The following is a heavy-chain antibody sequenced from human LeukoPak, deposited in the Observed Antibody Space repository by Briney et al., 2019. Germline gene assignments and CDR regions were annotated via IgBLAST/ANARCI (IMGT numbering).Heavy chain of an antibody. V-gene: IGHV3-23*01. CDR3: AKSRTQAAYYAAFDF. D-gene: IGHD3-9*01. CDR2: ISGCGGST. Sequence: PAGTLTLSCTVSGFTFIRCGLSWVRLAQRKGLEWVSSISGCGGSTNYADSVKGRLTISRVDSKNTLYLQMNSLRAEDTAVYHCAKSRTQAAYYAAFDFWRQGTLVTVSS. J-gene: IGHJ4*02. CDR1: GFTFIRCG.